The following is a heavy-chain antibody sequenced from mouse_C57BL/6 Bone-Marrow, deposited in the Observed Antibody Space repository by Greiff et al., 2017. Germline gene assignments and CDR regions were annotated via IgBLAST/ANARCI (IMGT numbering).Heavy chain of an antibody. V-gene: IGHV14-4*01. Sequence: VQLQQSGAELVRPGASVKLSCTASGFNIKDDYMHWVKQRPEQGLEWIGWIDPENGDTEYASKFQGKATITADTSSNTAYLQLSSLTSEDTAVYYCSLYYDYAGFAYWGQGTLVTVSA. J-gene: IGHJ3*01. D-gene: IGHD2-4*01. CDR2: IDPENGDT. CDR1: GFNIKDDY. CDR3: SLYYDYAGFAY.